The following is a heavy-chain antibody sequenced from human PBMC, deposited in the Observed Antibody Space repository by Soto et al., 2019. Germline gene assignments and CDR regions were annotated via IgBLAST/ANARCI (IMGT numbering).Heavy chain of an antibody. D-gene: IGHD3-16*01. CDR3: AHIPNYYQYDWFDP. CDR2: IYWDDDK. Sequence: QITLKESGPTLVKPTQTLTLTCTFSGFSLTTRGVGVGWIRQPPGKALECLALIYWDDDKRYSPSLQSTLSPXKXTXXSQVGLTMTNVDPVDTATYYCAHIPNYYQYDWFDPWGQGSLVSVSS. CDR1: GFSLTTRGVG. V-gene: IGHV2-5*02. J-gene: IGHJ5*02.